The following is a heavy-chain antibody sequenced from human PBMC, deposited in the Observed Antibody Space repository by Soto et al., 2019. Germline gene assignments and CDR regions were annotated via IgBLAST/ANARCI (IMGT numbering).Heavy chain of an antibody. Sequence: SLSLSCAASGFTFSSCALSWVRQAPTKGLEWVSVISASGRDTYYADSVRGRFIISRVHSRNSLYLQMNSLRAEDTATYYCAKDSYRGSYPAYFDFWGPGTLVTVSS. J-gene: IGHJ4*02. CDR3: AKDSYRGSYPAYFDF. V-gene: IGHV3-23*01. CDR2: ISASGRDT. CDR1: GFTFSSCA. D-gene: IGHD1-26*01.